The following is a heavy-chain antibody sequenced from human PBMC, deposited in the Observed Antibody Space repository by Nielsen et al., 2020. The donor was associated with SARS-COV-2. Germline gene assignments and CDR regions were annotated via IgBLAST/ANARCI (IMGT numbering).Heavy chain of an antibody. CDR3: AKDESSGWYYFDY. V-gene: IGHV3-23*01. CDR2: ISGSGGST. Sequence: GESLKISCAASGFTFSSYSMNWVRQAPGKGLEWVSAISGSGGSTYYADSVKGRFTISRDNSKNTLYLQMNSLRAEDTAVYYCAKDESSGWYYFDYWGQGTLVTVSS. J-gene: IGHJ4*02. CDR1: GFTFSSYS. D-gene: IGHD6-19*01.